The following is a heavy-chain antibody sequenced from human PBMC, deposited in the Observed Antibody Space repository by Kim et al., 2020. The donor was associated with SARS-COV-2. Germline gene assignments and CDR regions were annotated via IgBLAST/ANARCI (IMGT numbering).Heavy chain of an antibody. J-gene: IGHJ4*02. D-gene: IGHD3-16*01. CDR1: GASVTSGTYY. CDR3: ARELSGRGGGPFF. CDR2: IYYTGTT. V-gene: IGHV4-61*01. Sequence: SETLSLTCTVSGASVTSGTYYWAWLRQPPGKTLECVGYIYYTGTTIYNPSLKSRATISIDTSKSQLSLKLTSVTAADTAVYYCARELSGRGGGPFFWGQGTLVNASS.